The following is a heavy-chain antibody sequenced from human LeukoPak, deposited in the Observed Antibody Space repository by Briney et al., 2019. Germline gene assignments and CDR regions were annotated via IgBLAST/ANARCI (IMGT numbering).Heavy chain of an antibody. CDR3: AKGKGEIDY. CDR2: ISGSSDST. V-gene: IGHV3-23*01. D-gene: IGHD3-10*01. Sequence: GGSLRLSCAASGFTFSSYAMTWVRQAPGTGLEWVSTISGSSDSTNYADSVKGRFTISRDNSKNTLYLQMNSLRAEDTATYYCAKGKGEIDYWGQGSLVTVSS. J-gene: IGHJ4*02. CDR1: GFTFSSYA.